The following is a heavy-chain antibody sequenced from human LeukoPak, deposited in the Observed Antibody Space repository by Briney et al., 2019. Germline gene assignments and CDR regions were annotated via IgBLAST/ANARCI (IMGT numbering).Heavy chain of an antibody. J-gene: IGHJ4*02. CDR3: AKGTGYSSSWYSFDY. D-gene: IGHD6-13*01. V-gene: IGHV3-23*01. CDR2: ISGSGGST. Sequence: GGSLRLSCAASGFTFSSYATSWVRQAPGKGLEWVSAISGSGGSTYYADSVKGRFTISRDNSKNTLYLQMNSLRAEDTAVYYCAKGTGYSSSWYSFDYWGQGTLVTVSS. CDR1: GFTFSSYA.